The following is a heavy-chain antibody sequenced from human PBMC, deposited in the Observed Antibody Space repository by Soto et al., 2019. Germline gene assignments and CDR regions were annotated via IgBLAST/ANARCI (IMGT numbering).Heavy chain of an antibody. CDR1: GGASSRRIC. CDR2: IYHSGST. J-gene: IGHJ6*02. Sequence: SETLPLTCFACGGASSRRICCSSLGERPGQRLEWIGEIYHSGSTNYNPSLKSRVTIPVDKSKNQFSLKLSSVTAADTAVYYCARHQVLRFLEWLLFYGMDVWGQGTTVTVSS. D-gene: IGHD3-3*01. CDR3: ARHQVLRFLEWLLFYGMDV. V-gene: IGHV4-4*02.